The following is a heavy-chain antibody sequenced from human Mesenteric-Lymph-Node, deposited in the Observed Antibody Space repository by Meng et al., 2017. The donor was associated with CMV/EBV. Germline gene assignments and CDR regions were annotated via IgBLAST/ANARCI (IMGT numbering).Heavy chain of an antibody. CDR3: ARERGYCSSTSCYRDRGGNFDY. J-gene: IGHJ4*02. Sequence: GESLKISCAASGFTFSSYWMHWVRQAPGKGLVWVSRINSDGSSTSYADSVKGRFTISRDNAKNTLSLQMNSLRAEDTAVYYCARERGYCSSTSCYRDRGGNFDYWGQGTLVTVSS. V-gene: IGHV3-74*01. CDR2: INSDGSST. D-gene: IGHD2-2*02. CDR1: GFTFSSYW.